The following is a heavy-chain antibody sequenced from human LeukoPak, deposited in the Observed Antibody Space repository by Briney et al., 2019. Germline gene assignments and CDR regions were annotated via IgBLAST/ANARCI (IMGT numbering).Heavy chain of an antibody. Sequence: GGSLRLSCAASGFTYSSCGRNWVRQAPRKGPEWVSLIYSGGSTYYADSVKGRFTISRDNSKNTVYLQMNSLRAEDTAMYYCARRDDHNGRDYWGQGTLVTVSS. D-gene: IGHD5-24*01. V-gene: IGHV3-23*03. CDR2: IYSGGST. CDR1: GFTYSSCG. J-gene: IGHJ4*02. CDR3: ARRDDHNGRDY.